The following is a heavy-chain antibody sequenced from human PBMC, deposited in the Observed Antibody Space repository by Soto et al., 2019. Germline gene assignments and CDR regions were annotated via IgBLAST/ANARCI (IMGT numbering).Heavy chain of an antibody. V-gene: IGHV4-4*02. Sequence: PSETLSLTCSVSGDSISNNKWWSWVRQPPGKGLEWIGEMHHSGSIHYNASLKSRATISVDKSRNQFSLQLTSVTAADTALYFCAMLDNMTLGSNYLYSRGPRTLVPVSS. J-gene: IGHJ5*01. D-gene: IGHD3-10*01. CDR3: AMLDNMTLGSNYLYS. CDR1: GDSISNNKW. CDR2: MHHSGSI.